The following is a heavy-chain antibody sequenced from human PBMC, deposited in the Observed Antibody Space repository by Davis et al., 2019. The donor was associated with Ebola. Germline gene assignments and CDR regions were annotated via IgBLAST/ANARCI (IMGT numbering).Heavy chain of an antibody. CDR2: ISGSGGST. CDR1: GFTFSSYW. J-gene: IGHJ5*02. Sequence: GESLKISCAASGFTFSSYWMHWVRQAPGKGLEWVSAISGSGGSTYYADSVKGRFTISRDNSKNTLYLQMNSLRAEDTAVYYCAKDQWSVAGTRGWFDPWGQGTLVTVSS. D-gene: IGHD6-19*01. CDR3: AKDQWSVAGTRGWFDP. V-gene: IGHV3-23*01.